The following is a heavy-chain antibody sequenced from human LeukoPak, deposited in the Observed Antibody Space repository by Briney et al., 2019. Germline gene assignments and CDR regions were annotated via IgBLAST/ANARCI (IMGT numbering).Heavy chain of an antibody. V-gene: IGHV3-66*01. CDR2: TYSGGGT. Sequence: GGSLRLSCAASGFTVSNSYMNWIRQAPAKGLEWVSLTYSGGGTYYADSVKGRFTISRDNSKNTLYLQMNSLRAEDTAVYYCARNYYDSSAYYYFDYWGQGTLVTVSS. CDR1: GFTVSNSY. CDR3: ARNYYDSSAYYYFDY. J-gene: IGHJ4*02. D-gene: IGHD3-22*01.